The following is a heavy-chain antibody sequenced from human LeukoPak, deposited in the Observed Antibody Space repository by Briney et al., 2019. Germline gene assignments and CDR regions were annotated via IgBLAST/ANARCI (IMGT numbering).Heavy chain of an antibody. CDR3: AKESAGRSYPYYFDY. CDR1: GFTFSSYG. Sequence: PGGSLRLSCAASGFTFSSYGMHWVRQAPGKGLQWVAFIRYDGSNKYYADSVKGRFTISRDNSKNTLYLQMNSLRAEDTAVYYCAKESAGRSYPYYFDYWGQGTLVTVSS. J-gene: IGHJ4*02. CDR2: IRYDGSNK. V-gene: IGHV3-30*02. D-gene: IGHD3-16*01.